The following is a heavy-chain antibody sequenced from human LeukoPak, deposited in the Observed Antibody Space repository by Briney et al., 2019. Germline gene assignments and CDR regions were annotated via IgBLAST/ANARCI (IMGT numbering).Heavy chain of an antibody. Sequence: GASVKVSCKASGGTFSTYAITWVRQAPGQGLEWMGGINPIFGRTNFAQKFQGRVTITADESTSTAYMELSSLRSEDTAVYYCARSNSSGSYYIMGWFDPWGQGTLVTVSS. CDR2: INPIFGRT. CDR3: ARSNSSGSYYIMGWFDP. D-gene: IGHD3-10*01. CDR1: GGTFSTYA. V-gene: IGHV1-69*13. J-gene: IGHJ5*02.